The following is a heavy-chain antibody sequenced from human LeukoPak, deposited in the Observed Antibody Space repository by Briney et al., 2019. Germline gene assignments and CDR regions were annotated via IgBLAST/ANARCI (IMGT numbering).Heavy chain of an antibody. D-gene: IGHD1-26*01. J-gene: IGHJ4*02. CDR1: GFTFSSYG. V-gene: IGHV3-23*01. Sequence: PGGSLRLSCAASGFTFSSYGMSWVRQAPGKGLEWVSAISGSGGSTYYADSVKGRFTISRDNSKNTLYLQMNSLRAEDTAVYYCAKGDVWELLPLFDYWGQGTLVTVSS. CDR3: AKGDVWELLPLFDY. CDR2: ISGSGGST.